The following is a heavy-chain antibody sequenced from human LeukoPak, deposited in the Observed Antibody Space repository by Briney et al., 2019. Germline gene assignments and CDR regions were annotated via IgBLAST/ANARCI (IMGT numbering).Heavy chain of an antibody. D-gene: IGHD3-22*01. CDR3: ARGRYYYDSSGYFPVAFDI. V-gene: IGHV1-18*01. CDR2: ISAYNGNT. J-gene: IGHJ3*02. Sequence: GASVKVSCKASGYTFTSYGISWVRQAPGQGLEWMGWISAYNGNTNYEQKLQGRVTMTTDTATSTAYMKRRSLRSDDTGVYYCARGRYYYDSSGYFPVAFDIWGQRTMVTVSS. CDR1: GYTFTSYG.